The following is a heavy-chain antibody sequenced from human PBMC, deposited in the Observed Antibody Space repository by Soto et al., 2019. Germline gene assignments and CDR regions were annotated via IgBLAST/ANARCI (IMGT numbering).Heavy chain of an antibody. CDR1: GGSFSGYY. CDR3: ARGGAHSPWDIVVVPAATGIYGMDV. CDR2: INHSGST. D-gene: IGHD2-2*01. V-gene: IGHV4-34*01. Sequence: QVQLQQWGAGLLKPSETLSLTCAVYGGSFSGYYWSWIRQPPGKGLEWIGEINHSGSTNYNPSLKSRVTISVDTSKNQFSLKLSSVTAADTAVYYCARGGAHSPWDIVVVPAATGIYGMDVWGQGTTVTVSS. J-gene: IGHJ6*02.